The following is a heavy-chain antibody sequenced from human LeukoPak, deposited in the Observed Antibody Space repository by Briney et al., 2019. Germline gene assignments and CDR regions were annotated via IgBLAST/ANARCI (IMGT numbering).Heavy chain of an antibody. D-gene: IGHD6-13*01. V-gene: IGHV3-30*04. CDR1: GFTFSSYA. CDR3: ETGLAYSSWYPFFDY. Sequence: GGSLRLSCAASGFTFSSYAMHWVCQAPGKGLERVAVISYDGSNKYYADSVTGRLTISRDNSKNTLNLQMNSLRAEDTAVYSCETGLAYSSWYPFFDYWGQGTLVTVSS. CDR2: ISYDGSNK. J-gene: IGHJ4*02.